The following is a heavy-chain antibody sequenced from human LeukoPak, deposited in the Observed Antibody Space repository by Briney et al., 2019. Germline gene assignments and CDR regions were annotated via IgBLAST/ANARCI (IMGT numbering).Heavy chain of an antibody. Sequence: GGSLRLSCAASGFTFSNYAMSWVRQAPGKGLEWVSAISGSGDTTLYTDSVKGRFTISRDNSKNTLYLQMNSLRAEDTAIYYCATYRQVLLPFESWGQGTLVTVSS. D-gene: IGHD5-18*01. CDR1: GFTFSNYA. J-gene: IGHJ4*02. V-gene: IGHV3-23*01. CDR3: ATYRQVLLPFES. CDR2: ISGSGDTT.